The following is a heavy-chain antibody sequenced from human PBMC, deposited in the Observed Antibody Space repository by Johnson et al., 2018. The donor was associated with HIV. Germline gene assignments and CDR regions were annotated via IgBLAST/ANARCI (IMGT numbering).Heavy chain of an antibody. Sequence: QVQLLESGGGVVRPGGSLRLSCAASRFTFSSYALHWVRQAPRKGLEWVAVISYDGSNKYYADSVKGRFTISRDNAKKSLYLQMNSLRAEDTAVYYCVTLSSTSREDAFDIWGQGTMVTVSS. V-gene: IGHV3-30*04. J-gene: IGHJ3*02. D-gene: IGHD2-2*01. CDR3: VTLSSTSREDAFDI. CDR2: ISYDGSNK. CDR1: RFTFSSYA.